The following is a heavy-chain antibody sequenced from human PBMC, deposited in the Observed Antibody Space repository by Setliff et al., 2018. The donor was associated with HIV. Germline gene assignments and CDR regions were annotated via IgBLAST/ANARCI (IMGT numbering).Heavy chain of an antibody. D-gene: IGHD2-15*01. J-gene: IGHJ4*02. CDR3: AGRGLGNCSGGSCYGGDY. V-gene: IGHV4-39*01. CDR1: GGSISSSSYY. CDR2: IYYSGST. Sequence: SETLSLTCTVSGGSISSSSYYWGWIRQPPGKGLEWIGSIYYSGSTYYNPSLKSRVTISVDTSKNHFALKLSSVTAADTAVYYCAGRGLGNCSGGSCYGGDYWGQGTLVTVSS.